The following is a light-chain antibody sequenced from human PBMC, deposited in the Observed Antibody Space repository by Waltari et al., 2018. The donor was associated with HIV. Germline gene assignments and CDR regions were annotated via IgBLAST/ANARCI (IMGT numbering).Light chain of an antibody. CDR1: SGSVASNY. J-gene: IGLJ3*02. Sequence: ILTQPHSVSESPGKTVIISCTGSSGSVASNYVQWYQLRPGNAPRTVIYEDDKRPSGVPDRFSGSIDGSSNSASLIISGLKPEDEGDYDCQSYDNSNWVFGGGTKLTV. CDR3: QSYDNSNWV. CDR2: EDD. V-gene: IGLV6-57*02.